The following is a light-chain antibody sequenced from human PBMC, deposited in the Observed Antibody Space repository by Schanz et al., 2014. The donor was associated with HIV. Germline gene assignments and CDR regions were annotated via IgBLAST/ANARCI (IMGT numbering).Light chain of an antibody. Sequence: EIVLTQSPATLSLSPGERATLSCRASQSVSSSLAWYQQKPGQPPRLLIYGVSTSAAGTPDRFSGSGSGTDFTLTISRLEPEDSAVYFCQQYATSAFTFGPGTKVDIK. CDR1: QSVSSS. CDR3: QQYATSAFT. J-gene: IGKJ3*01. V-gene: IGKV3-20*01. CDR2: GVS.